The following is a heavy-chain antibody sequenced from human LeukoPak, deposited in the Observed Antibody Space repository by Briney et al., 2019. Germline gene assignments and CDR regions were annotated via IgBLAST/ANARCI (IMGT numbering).Heavy chain of an antibody. CDR2: IYYSGST. D-gene: IGHD2-2*01. Sequence: SETLSLTCTVSGGSISSSSYYWGWIRQPPGKGLEWIGSIYYSGSTYYNPSLKSRVTISVDTSKNQFSLKLSSVTAADTAVYYCARDPAKSPGWFDYWGQGTLVTVSS. V-gene: IGHV4-39*07. CDR1: GGSISSSSYY. CDR3: ARDPAKSPGWFDY. J-gene: IGHJ4*02.